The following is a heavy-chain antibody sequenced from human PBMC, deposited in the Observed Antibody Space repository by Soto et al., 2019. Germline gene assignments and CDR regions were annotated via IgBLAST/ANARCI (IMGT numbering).Heavy chain of an antibody. CDR2: IYPGDSDT. CDR1: GYSFTSYW. Sequence: ESLKISCKGSGYSFTSYWIGWVRQMPGKGLEWMGIIYPGDSDTRYSPSFQGQVTISADKSISTAYLQWSSLKASDTAMYYCARHISRVAAAGHYYYYGMDVWGQATMVTVSS. D-gene: IGHD6-13*01. J-gene: IGHJ6*02. V-gene: IGHV5-51*01. CDR3: ARHISRVAAAGHYYYYGMDV.